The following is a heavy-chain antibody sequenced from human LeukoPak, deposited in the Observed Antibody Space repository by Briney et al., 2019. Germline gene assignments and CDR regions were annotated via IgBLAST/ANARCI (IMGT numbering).Heavy chain of an antibody. V-gene: IGHV3-48*01. Sequence: PGGSLRLSCAASGFTFSSYSMNWVRQAPGKGLEWVSYISSSSSTIYYADSVKGRFTISRDNAKNSLYLQMNSLRAEDTAVYYCARDRGLRRPRSFDYWGQGTLVTVSS. CDR3: ARDRGLRRPRSFDY. CDR1: GFTFSSYS. CDR2: ISSSSSTI. D-gene: IGHD5-12*01. J-gene: IGHJ4*02.